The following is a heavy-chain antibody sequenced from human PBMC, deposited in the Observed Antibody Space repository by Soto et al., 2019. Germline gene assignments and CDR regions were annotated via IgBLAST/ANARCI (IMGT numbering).Heavy chain of an antibody. J-gene: IGHJ3*02. CDR1: GYSISSSNW. CDR2: IYYSGST. D-gene: IGHD2-2*01. Sequence: QVQLQESGPGLVKPSDTLSLTCAVSGYSISSSNWWGWIRQPPGKGLEWIGYIYYSGSTYYNPSHKSRVTMSVDTSKNQFSLKLSSVTAVDTAVYYCARRCSSTSCYAGFNAFDIWGQGTMVTVSS. CDR3: ARRCSSTSCYAGFNAFDI. V-gene: IGHV4-28*01.